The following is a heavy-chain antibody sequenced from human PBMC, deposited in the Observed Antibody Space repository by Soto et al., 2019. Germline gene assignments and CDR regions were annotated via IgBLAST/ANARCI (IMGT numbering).Heavy chain of an antibody. J-gene: IGHJ4*02. CDR3: ARDRSGH. CDR1: GLTVSTNP. CDR2: IYTGGGT. Sequence: EVQLVESGGGLVQPGGSLRLSCAASGLTVSTNPMSWVRQAPGKGLEWVSVIYTGGGTHYADSVEGRLTISKDNYKNTVNIQMNSLSPEDTAVYYCARDRSGHWSQGTLVTVSS. V-gene: IGHV3-66*01.